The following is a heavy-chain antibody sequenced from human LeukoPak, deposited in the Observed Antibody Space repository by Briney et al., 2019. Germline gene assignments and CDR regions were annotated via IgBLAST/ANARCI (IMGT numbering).Heavy chain of an antibody. J-gene: IGHJ6*02. CDR2: IWYDGSNK. V-gene: IGHV3-33*06. Sequence: GRSLRLSCAASGFTFSSYAMHWVRQAPGKGLEWVAVIWYDGSNKYYADSVKGRFTISRNNSKNTLYLQMNSLRAEDTAVYYCAKDQGSGSYYKGEYYYYGMDVWGQGTTVTVSS. CDR3: AKDQGSGSYYKGEYYYYGMDV. D-gene: IGHD3-10*01. CDR1: GFTFSSYA.